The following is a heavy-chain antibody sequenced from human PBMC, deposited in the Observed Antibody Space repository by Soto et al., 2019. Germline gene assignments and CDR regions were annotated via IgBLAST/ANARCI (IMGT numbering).Heavy chain of an antibody. V-gene: IGHV1-18*04. CDR1: GYTFTSYG. D-gene: IGHD6-13*01. CDR3: AKAKYSSSWYSFRPDYHYYYRKGG. J-gene: IGHJ6*02. Sequence: ASVKVSCKASGYTFTSYGISWVRQAPGQGLEWMGWISAYNGNTNYAQKLRGRVTMATDTSTSTAYMELRSLRSDDTAVYYCAKAKYSSSWYSFRPDYHYYYRKGGWGQGTKVNVS. CDR2: ISAYNGNT.